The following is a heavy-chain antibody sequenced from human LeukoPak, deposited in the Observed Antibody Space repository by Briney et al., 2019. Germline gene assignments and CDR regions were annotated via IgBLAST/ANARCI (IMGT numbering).Heavy chain of an antibody. V-gene: IGHV3-23*01. CDR2: ISGSGGST. CDR1: GFTFSSYA. D-gene: IGHD5-18*01. CDR3: ARDPGSYSYGLDPHFDY. J-gene: IGHJ4*02. Sequence: GGSLRLSCAASGFTFSSYAMSWVRQAPGKGLEWVSAISGSGGSTYYADSVKGRFTISRDNPKNTLYLQMNSLRAEDTAVYYCARDPGSYSYGLDPHFDYWGQGTLVTVSS.